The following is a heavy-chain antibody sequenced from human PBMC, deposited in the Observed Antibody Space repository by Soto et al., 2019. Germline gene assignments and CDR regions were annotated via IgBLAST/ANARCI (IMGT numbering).Heavy chain of an antibody. D-gene: IGHD1-26*01. V-gene: IGHV4-59*12. Sequence: SETLSLTCTVSGASISGFYWSWIRQPPGKGLEWIGSIYYSGSTTYNPSLKSRVTISVDTSKNQFSLKLTSVTAADTAVYFCARVRNLSGSYFLFAPWGQGTLVTVSS. CDR2: IYYSGST. CDR3: ARVRNLSGSYFLFAP. CDR1: GASISGFY. J-gene: IGHJ5*02.